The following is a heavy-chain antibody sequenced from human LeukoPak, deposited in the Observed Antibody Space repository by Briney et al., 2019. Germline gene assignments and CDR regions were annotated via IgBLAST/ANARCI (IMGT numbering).Heavy chain of an antibody. J-gene: IGHJ4*02. Sequence: ASVKVSCKASGYTFTGYYMHWVRQAPGQGLEWMGWINPNSGGTNFAQKFQGRVTMTRDTSISTAYMELSRLRSDDTAVYYCARAPVVTLNYFDYWGQGTLVTVSS. CDR1: GYTFTGYY. CDR3: ARAPVVTLNYFDY. D-gene: IGHD4-23*01. V-gene: IGHV1-2*02. CDR2: INPNSGGT.